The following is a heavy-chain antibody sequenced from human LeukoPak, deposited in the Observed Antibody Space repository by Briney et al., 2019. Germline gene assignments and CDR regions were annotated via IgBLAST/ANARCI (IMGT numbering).Heavy chain of an antibody. D-gene: IGHD6-6*01. CDR1: GFTFSNYA. J-gene: IGHJ2*01. V-gene: IGHV3-23*01. Sequence: QTGGSLRLSCAASGFTFSNYAMSWVRQAPGKGLECVSAISGGGGSTDYADSVKGRFTISRDNSKNTLYLQMNSLRAEDTAVYYCAKWSQDSSSSEYYWYFDLWSRGTLVTVSS. CDR3: AKWSQDSSSSEYYWYFDL. CDR2: ISGGGGST.